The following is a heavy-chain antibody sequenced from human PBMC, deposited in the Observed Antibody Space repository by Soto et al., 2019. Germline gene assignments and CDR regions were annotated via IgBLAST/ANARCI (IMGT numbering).Heavy chain of an antibody. J-gene: IGHJ6*02. D-gene: IGHD3-3*01. V-gene: IGHV3-30-3*01. CDR2: ISYDGSNK. CDR1: GFTFSSYA. Sequence: PGGSLRLSCAASGFTFSSYAMHWVRQAPGKGLEWVAVISYDGSNKYYADSVKGRFTISRDTSKNTLYQQMNSLRAEDTAVYYCARDRDFWSGYYTDYYYGMDVWGQGTTVTVSS. CDR3: ARDRDFWSGYYTDYYYGMDV.